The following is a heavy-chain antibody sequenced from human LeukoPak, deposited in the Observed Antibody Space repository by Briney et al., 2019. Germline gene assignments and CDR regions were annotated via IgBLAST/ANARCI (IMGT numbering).Heavy chain of an antibody. CDR1: FTFGNYA. D-gene: IGHD2-15*01. Sequence: GGSLRLSCGFTFGNYAMTWVRQAPGEGLEWVSSISGSGGTTYCADSVKGRFTISRDNSKNTLYLQMNSLRAEDTAVYYCAKGGCSGVICYSVRGLDPWGQGTLVTVSS. CDR3: AKGGCSGVICYSVRGLDP. J-gene: IGHJ5*02. V-gene: IGHV3-23*01. CDR2: ISGSGGTT.